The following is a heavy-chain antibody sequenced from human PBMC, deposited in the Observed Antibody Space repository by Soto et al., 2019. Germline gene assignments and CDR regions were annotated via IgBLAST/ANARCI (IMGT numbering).Heavy chain of an antibody. CDR1: GFTFSSYA. V-gene: IGHV3-30-3*01. CDR3: GGGVTTGHFDY. D-gene: IGHD4-17*01. Sequence: QVQLVESGGGVVQPGGSLRLSCAASGFTFSSYAMHWVRQAPGKGLEWVAVISYDGSNKYYADSVKGRFTISRDNSKNTLYLQMSSVRAEDTAVYYCGGGVTTGHFDYWGQGTLVTVSS. J-gene: IGHJ4*02. CDR2: ISYDGSNK.